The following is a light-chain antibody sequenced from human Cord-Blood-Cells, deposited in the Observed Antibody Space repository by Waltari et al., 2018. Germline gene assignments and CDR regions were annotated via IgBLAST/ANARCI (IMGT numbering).Light chain of an antibody. V-gene: IGKV1-33*01. CDR3: QQYDNLPGFT. CDR1: QDISNY. CDR2: DAS. Sequence: GDRVTITCQASQDISNYLNWYQQKPGKAPKLLIYDASNLETGVPSRFSGSGAGTDFTFTISSLQPEDSATYYCQQYDNLPGFTFGPGTKVDIK. J-gene: IGKJ3*01.